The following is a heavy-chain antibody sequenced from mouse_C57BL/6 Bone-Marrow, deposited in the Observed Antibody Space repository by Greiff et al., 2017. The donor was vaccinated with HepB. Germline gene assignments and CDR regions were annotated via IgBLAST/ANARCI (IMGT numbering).Heavy chain of an antibody. CDR3: ARLEDPENAMDY. CDR1: GYTFTSYW. CDR2: IHPNSGST. V-gene: IGHV1-64*01. J-gene: IGHJ4*01. Sequence: VQLQQPGAELVKPGASVKLSCKASGYTFTSYWMHWVKQRPGQGLEWIGMIHPNSGSTNYNEKFKSKATLTVDKSSSTAYMQLSSLTSEDSAVYYCARLEDPENAMDYWGQGTSVTVSS.